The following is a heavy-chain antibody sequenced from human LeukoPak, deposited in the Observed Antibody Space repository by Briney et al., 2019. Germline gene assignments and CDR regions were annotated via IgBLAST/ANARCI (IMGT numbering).Heavy chain of an antibody. Sequence: GGSLRLSCAASGFTFSSYWMSWVRQAPGKGLEWVANIKQDGSEKYYVDSVKGRFTISRDNAKNSLYLQMNSLRAEDTAVYYCARDPVYYYGSGSYFQNYYYYGMDVWGQGTTVTVSS. V-gene: IGHV3-7*03. J-gene: IGHJ6*02. D-gene: IGHD3-10*01. CDR3: ARDPVYYYGSGSYFQNYYYYGMDV. CDR1: GFTFSSYW. CDR2: IKQDGSEK.